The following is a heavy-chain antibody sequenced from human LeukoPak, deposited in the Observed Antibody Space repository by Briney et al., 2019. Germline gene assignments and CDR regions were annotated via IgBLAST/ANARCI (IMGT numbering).Heavy chain of an antibody. CDR2: INGDGSTT. Sequence: GGSLRLSCAASGFTFSASWMHWVRQAPGKGLVWVSRINGDGSTTDYADSVKGRFTISRDNAKNTLYMQMNSLRAEDTAVYYCARSGGGYWDSWGQGTLVTVSS. CDR3: ARSGGGYWDS. V-gene: IGHV3-74*01. J-gene: IGHJ4*02. CDR1: GFTFSASW. D-gene: IGHD2-21*01.